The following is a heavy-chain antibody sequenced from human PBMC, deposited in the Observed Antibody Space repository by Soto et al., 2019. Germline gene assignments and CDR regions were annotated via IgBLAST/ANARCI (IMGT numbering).Heavy chain of an antibody. Sequence: QVQLVQSGVEVKKPGASVKVSCKASGYTFTNFGISWVRQAPGQGLEWMGWVSGYNGNTNYAQKFRDRVTMTTDTSTSTAYMELRALRSDDTAVYYCARDEGSHGFDSWGQGTLVTVSS. V-gene: IGHV1-18*04. CDR2: VSGYNGNT. CDR1: GYTFTNFG. CDR3: ARDEGSHGFDS. J-gene: IGHJ4*02. D-gene: IGHD6-19*01.